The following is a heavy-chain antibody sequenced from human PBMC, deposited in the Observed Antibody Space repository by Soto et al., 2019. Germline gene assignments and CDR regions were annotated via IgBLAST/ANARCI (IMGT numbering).Heavy chain of an antibody. CDR2: INHSGST. CDR1: GGSLSGNY. Sequence: QVQLEQWGAGLLKPSETLSLTCVVYGGSLSGNYWSWIRQTPGKGLEWIAEINHSGSTHYNPSLKSRVSISVDKSKNQCSLKVNFVTAADTAVYYCARGEFGVWYCSRTSSDCAFDIWGQGTVVTVSS. CDR3: ARGEFGVWYCSRTSSDCAFDI. J-gene: IGHJ3*02. V-gene: IGHV4-34*01. D-gene: IGHD2-2*01.